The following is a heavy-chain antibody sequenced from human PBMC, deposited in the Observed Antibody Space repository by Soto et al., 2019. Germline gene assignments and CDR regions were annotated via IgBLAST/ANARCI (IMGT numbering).Heavy chain of an antibody. CDR2: IIPIFGTA. J-gene: IGHJ6*02. V-gene: IGHV1-69*13. CDR1: GGTFSSYA. CDR3: ARTLCGGDCFTHDYYYYGMDV. D-gene: IGHD2-21*02. Sequence: ASVKVSCKASGGTFSSYAISWVRQAPGQGLEWMGGIIPIFGTANYAQKFQGRVTITADESTSTAYMELSSPRSEDTAVYYCARTLCGGDCFTHDYYYYGMDVWGQGTTVTVSS.